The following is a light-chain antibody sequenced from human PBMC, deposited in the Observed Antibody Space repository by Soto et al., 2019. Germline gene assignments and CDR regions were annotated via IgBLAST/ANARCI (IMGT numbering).Light chain of an antibody. CDR3: QQCYTTPLT. Sequence: IQLTQSPSSLSASVGDRVTITCRASQGISSYLGWYQQKPGKAPELLMYGASTLESGVPARFSGSGSGTDFALTISSLQPEDFATYYCQQCYTTPLTFGGGTKVDIK. J-gene: IGKJ4*01. V-gene: IGKV1-39*01. CDR2: GAS. CDR1: QGISSY.